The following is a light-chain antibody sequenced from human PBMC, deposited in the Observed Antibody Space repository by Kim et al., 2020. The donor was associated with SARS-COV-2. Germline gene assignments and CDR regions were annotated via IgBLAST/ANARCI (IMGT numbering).Light chain of an antibody. CDR1: QSVSSN. J-gene: IGKJ2*01. CDR2: GAS. CDR3: QQYNNWPYT. V-gene: IGKV3-15*01. Sequence: SVSPGERATLSCRASQSVSSNLAWYQQKPGQAPRLLIYGASTRATGTPARFSGSGSGTEFALTISSLQSEDFAVYYCQQYNNWPYTFGQGTKLEIK.